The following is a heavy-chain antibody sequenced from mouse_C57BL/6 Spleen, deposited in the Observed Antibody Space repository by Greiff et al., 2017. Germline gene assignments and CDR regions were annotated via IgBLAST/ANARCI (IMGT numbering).Heavy chain of an antibody. V-gene: IGHV1-50*01. Sequence: QVQLQQPGAELVKPGASVKLSCKASGYTFTSYWMQWVKQRPGQGLEWIGEIDPSASYTNYNQKFKGKATLTVDTSSSTAYMQLSSLTSEDSAVYYCARGDSSGYDAMDYWGQGTSVTVSS. CDR3: ARGDSSGYDAMDY. D-gene: IGHD3-2*02. CDR2: IDPSASYT. J-gene: IGHJ4*01. CDR1: GYTFTSYW.